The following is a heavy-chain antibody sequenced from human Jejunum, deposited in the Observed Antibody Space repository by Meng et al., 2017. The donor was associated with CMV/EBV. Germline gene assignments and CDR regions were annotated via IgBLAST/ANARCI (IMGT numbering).Heavy chain of an antibody. CDR2: ISYDGSNK. D-gene: IGHD6-19*01. Sequence: ASGFTFSSYAMHWVRQAPGKGLEWVAVISYDGSNKYYADSVKGRFTISRDNSKNTLYLQMNSLRAEDTAVYYCARVSRDSSGWVFDYWGQGTLVTVS. J-gene: IGHJ4*02. V-gene: IGHV3-30*04. CDR3: ARVSRDSSGWVFDY. CDR1: GFTFSSYA.